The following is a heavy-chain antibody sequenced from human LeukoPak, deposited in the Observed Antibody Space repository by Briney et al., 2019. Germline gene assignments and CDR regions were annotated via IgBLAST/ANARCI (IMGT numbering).Heavy chain of an antibody. CDR2: INPNGGVT. V-gene: IGHV1-2*02. CDR1: GYTFSSYF. CDR3: ARDGGDGYNFYY. D-gene: IGHD5-24*01. Sequence: GASVKVSCKASGYTFSSYFMHWLRQAPGQGLEWMGWINPNGGVTNYAQKFQGRVTMTRDTSISTAYMEQSRLRSDDTAVYYCARDGGDGYNFYYWGQGTLVTVSS. J-gene: IGHJ4*02.